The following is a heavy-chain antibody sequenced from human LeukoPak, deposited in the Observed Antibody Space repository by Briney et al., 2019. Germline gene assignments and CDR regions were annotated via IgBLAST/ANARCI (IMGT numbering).Heavy chain of an antibody. D-gene: IGHD6-13*01. J-gene: IGHJ4*02. CDR3: AREEEEVGSSWTSFDY. CDR1: GDSVSSNSAA. Sequence: SQTLSLTCAISGDSVSSNSAAWNWIRQSPSRGLEWLGRTYYRSQWYNDYAVSVKSRITINPDTSKNQFSLQLNSVTPEDTAVYYCAREEEEVGSSWTSFDYWGQGILVTVSS. V-gene: IGHV6-1*01. CDR2: TYYRSQWYN.